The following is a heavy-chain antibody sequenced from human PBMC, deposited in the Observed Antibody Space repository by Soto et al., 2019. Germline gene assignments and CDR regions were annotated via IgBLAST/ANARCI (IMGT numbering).Heavy chain of an antibody. J-gene: IGHJ4*02. D-gene: IGHD2-2*01. V-gene: IGHV4-31*03. CDR2: IYYSGST. Sequence: QVQLQESGPGLVKPSQTLSLTCTVSGGSISSGGYYWSWIRQHPGKGLEWIGYIYYSGSTYYNPSLKSRVTISVDTSKNQFSLKLSSVTAADTAVYYCARYIVVVPAAIGYFDYWGQGTLVTVSS. CDR1: GGSISSGGYY. CDR3: ARYIVVVPAAIGYFDY.